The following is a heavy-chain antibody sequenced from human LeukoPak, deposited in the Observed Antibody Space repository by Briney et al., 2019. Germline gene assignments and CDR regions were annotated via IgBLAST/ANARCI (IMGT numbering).Heavy chain of an antibody. D-gene: IGHD3-9*01. CDR3: ARGTPENYDILTGYLDY. V-gene: IGHV1-2*04. CDR2: INPNSGGT. J-gene: IGHJ4*02. CDR1: GGSFNRYA. Sequence: ASVKVSCKASGGSFNRYAISWVRQAPGQGLEWMGWINPNSGGTNYAQKFQGWVTMTRDTSISTAYMELSRLRSDDTAVYYCARGTPENYDILTGYLDYWGQGTLVTVSS.